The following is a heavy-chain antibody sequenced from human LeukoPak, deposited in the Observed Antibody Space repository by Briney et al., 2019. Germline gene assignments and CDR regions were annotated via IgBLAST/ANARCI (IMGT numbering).Heavy chain of an antibody. CDR2: INPKTGVT. J-gene: IGHJ4*02. CDR1: GYTFTGYY. V-gene: IGHV1-2*02. CDR3: ARGPTVVTPDY. Sequence: ASVKVSCKASGYTFTGYYMHWGRQAPGQGLEWMGWINPKTGVTSYAQRFQGRVTVTTDTSISTAYMDLSNLRSDDTALYYCARGPTVVTPDYWGQGTLVTVSS. D-gene: IGHD4-23*01.